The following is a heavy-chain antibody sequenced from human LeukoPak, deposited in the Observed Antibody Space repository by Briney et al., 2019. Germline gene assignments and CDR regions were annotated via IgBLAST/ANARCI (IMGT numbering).Heavy chain of an antibody. CDR1: GGSISSYY. Sequence: SETLSLTCTVSGGSISSYYWSWIRQPPGKGLEWIGYIYYSGSTNYNPSLKSRVTISVDTSKNQFSLKLSSVTAADTAVYYCAREGGYDRFDYWGQGTLVTVSS. J-gene: IGHJ4*02. CDR2: IYYSGST. CDR3: AREGGYDRFDY. D-gene: IGHD5-12*01. V-gene: IGHV4-59*12.